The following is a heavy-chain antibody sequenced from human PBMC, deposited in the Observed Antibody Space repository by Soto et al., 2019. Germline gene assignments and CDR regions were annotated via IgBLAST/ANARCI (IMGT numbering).Heavy chain of an antibody. CDR3: ARGHIVVVPAAMSAEYFQH. J-gene: IGHJ1*01. Sequence: SETLSLTCAVYGGSFSGYYWSWIRQPPGKGLEWIGEINHSGSTNYNPSLKSRVTISVDTSKNQFSLKLSSVTAADTAVYYCARGHIVVVPAAMSAEYFQHWGQGTLVTVSS. CDR1: GGSFSGYY. CDR2: INHSGST. V-gene: IGHV4-34*01. D-gene: IGHD2-2*01.